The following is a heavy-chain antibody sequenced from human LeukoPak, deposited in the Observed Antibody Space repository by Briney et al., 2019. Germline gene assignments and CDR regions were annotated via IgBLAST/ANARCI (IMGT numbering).Heavy chain of an antibody. Sequence: ASVKVSCKASGYTFTGYYMHWVRQAPGQGLEWMGRINPNSGGTNYAQKFQGRVTMTRDTSISTAYMELSRLRSDDTAVYYCARSSITTIPNFDYWGQGTLVTVSS. CDR3: ARSSITTIPNFDY. J-gene: IGHJ4*02. D-gene: IGHD5-12*01. CDR2: INPNSGGT. CDR1: GYTFTGYY. V-gene: IGHV1-2*06.